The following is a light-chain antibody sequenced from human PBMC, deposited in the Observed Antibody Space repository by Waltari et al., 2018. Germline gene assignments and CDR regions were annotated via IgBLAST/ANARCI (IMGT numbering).Light chain of an antibody. Sequence: EIVLTQSPATLSLSPEERATPSCRASQSVSTYLAWYQQKPGQAPRLLIYDASKRATGIPARFSGSGSGRDFTLTISSLEPEDFAVYYCQQRSYWPKTFGQGTKVEVK. CDR3: QQRSYWPKT. J-gene: IGKJ1*01. CDR1: QSVSTY. CDR2: DAS. V-gene: IGKV3-11*02.